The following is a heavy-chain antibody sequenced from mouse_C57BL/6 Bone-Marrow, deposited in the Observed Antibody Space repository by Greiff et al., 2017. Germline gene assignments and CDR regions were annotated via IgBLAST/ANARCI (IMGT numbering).Heavy chain of an antibody. V-gene: IGHV1-81*01. Sequence: VKVVESGAELARPGASVKLSCKAFGYTFTSYDISWVKQRTGQGLEWIGEISPRSGNTYYNEKFKGKAKLTADKSSSTAYMELRSLTSEDSAVYFCPLGGYYGKFAYWGQGTLVTVSA. J-gene: IGHJ3*01. CDR3: PLGGYYGKFAY. CDR1: GYTFTSYD. D-gene: IGHD1-1*01. CDR2: ISPRSGNT.